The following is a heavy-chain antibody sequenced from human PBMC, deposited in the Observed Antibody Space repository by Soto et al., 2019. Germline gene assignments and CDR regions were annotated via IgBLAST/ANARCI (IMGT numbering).Heavy chain of an antibody. CDR1: GGSISSGGYY. J-gene: IGHJ4*02. Sequence: SETLSLTCTVSGGSISSGGYYWSWIRQHPGKGLEWIGYIYYSGSTYYNPSLKSRVTISVDTSKNQFSLKLSSVTAADTAVYYCAREYYDILTGYQYFDYWGQGTLVTVSS. V-gene: IGHV4-31*03. D-gene: IGHD3-9*01. CDR3: AREYYDILTGYQYFDY. CDR2: IYYSGST.